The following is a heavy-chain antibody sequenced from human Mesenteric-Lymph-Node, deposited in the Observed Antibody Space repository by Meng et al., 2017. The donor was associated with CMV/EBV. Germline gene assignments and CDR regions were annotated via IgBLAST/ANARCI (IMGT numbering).Heavy chain of an antibody. Sequence: GESLKISCAASGFTFSDYYMNWVRQAPGKGLEWVSSSTMSYADSVKGRFTISRDNTKNSLYLQINSLRAEDTAVYYCARDPSLGKWNPRAVFGMDVWGQGTTVTV. V-gene: IGHV3-69-1*01. CDR1: GFTFSDYY. CDR2: STM. CDR3: ARDPSLGKWNPRAVFGMDV. D-gene: IGHD1-20*01. J-gene: IGHJ6*02.